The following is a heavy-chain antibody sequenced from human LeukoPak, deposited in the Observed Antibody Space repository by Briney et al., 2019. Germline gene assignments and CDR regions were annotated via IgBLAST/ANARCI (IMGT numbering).Heavy chain of an antibody. CDR1: GFTFSSYW. CDR3: TTAPITGTTYYYYMDV. CDR2: IKQDGSEK. J-gene: IGHJ6*03. D-gene: IGHD1-7*01. V-gene: IGHV3-7*03. Sequence: GGSLRLSCAASGFTFSSYWMSWVRQAPGKGLEWVANIKQDGSEKYYVDSVKGRFTISRDNAKNSLYLQMNSLKTEDTAVYYCTTAPITGTTYYYYMDVWGKGTTVTVSS.